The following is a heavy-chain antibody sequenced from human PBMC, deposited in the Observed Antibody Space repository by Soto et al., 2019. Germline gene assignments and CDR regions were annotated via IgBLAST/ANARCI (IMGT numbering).Heavy chain of an antibody. D-gene: IGHD6-19*01. CDR1: GYRFASYW. J-gene: IGHJ3*01. V-gene: IGHV5-10-1*01. CDR3: ARDPEGEYSSGLIN. CDR2: IDPSDSYA. Sequence: PGESLKISCKGSGYRFASYWITWVRQMPGKGLEWMGRIDPSDSYANYSPSFQGHVTINPDTSKNQFSLQLNSVTPEDTAVYYCARDPEGEYSSGLINWGQGTMVTVSS.